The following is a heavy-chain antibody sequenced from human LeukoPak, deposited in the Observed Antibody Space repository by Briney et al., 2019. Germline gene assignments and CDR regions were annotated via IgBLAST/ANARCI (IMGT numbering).Heavy chain of an antibody. CDR2: ISAYNGNT. J-gene: IGHJ4*02. CDR1: GYTFTSYG. V-gene: IGHV1-18*01. Sequence: ASVKVSCKASGYTFTSYGISWVRQAPGQGLEWMGGISAYNGNTNYAQKLQGRVTMTTDTSPSTAYVDLRSLRSDDTAVYYCARGNYYYGSGSPSDNWGQGTLVTVSS. CDR3: ARGNYYYGSGSPSDN. D-gene: IGHD3-10*01.